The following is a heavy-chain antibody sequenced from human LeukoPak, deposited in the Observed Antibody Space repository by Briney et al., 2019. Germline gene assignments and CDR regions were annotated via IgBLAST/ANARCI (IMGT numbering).Heavy chain of an antibody. CDR1: GFTVSSNY. J-gene: IGHJ3*02. CDR3: TRVDVVTVGKNAFDI. D-gene: IGHD1-20*01. Sequence: GGSLRLSCAASGFTVSSNYMSWVRQAPGKGLEWVSVTYTGGSTNYADSVKGRFSISRDNSQNTLYLQMNSLRAEDTVVYYCTRVDVVTVGKNAFDIWGQGTMVTVSS. V-gene: IGHV3-53*01. CDR2: TYTGGST.